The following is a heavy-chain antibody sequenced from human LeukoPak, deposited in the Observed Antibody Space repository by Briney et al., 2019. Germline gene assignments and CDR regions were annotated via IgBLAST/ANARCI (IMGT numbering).Heavy chain of an antibody. CDR1: GFPFSRYA. Sequence: PGGSLRLFCAASGFPFSRYAMHWARQAPGKGVEGVAFIRHGGSNKFYGGSVKGRFHIPRDNSKNTLYLQMHNHRTEDRAVYYCAKGVLVPVRDSTRDYYYYYMDVWGKGTTVTVSS. CDR2: IRHGGSNK. V-gene: IGHV3-30*02. D-gene: IGHD2-2*01. J-gene: IGHJ6*03. CDR3: AKGVLVPVRDSTRDYYYYYMDV.